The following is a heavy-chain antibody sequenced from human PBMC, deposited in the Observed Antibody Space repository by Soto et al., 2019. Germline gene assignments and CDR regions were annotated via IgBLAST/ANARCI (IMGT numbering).Heavy chain of an antibody. D-gene: IGHD2-2*01. J-gene: IGHJ4*02. CDR3: AGGFIPENY. CDR2: IKTFNGNT. CDR1: GYTFSDYG. Sequence: QVNLVKSEGEVKKPGASVKVSCKTSGYTFSDYGVSWVRQAPGQGLEWMGWIKTFNGNTKYEQKLQGRVTLSIDTSPRTAFLELTSLTFDDAAVYYCAGGFIPENYWGQGTRVTVSS. V-gene: IGHV1-18*01.